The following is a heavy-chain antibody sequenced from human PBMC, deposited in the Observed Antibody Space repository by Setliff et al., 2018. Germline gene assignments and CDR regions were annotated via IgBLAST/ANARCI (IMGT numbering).Heavy chain of an antibody. CDR3: ARDLGHGGDSDY. Sequence: LSLTCTVSGYSISSGYIWGWIRQPPGKGLEWVGNIGHTGSINYNPSLKSRLTISRDTSKDQVSLKLNSVTATDTAVYYCARDLGHGGDSDYWGQGILVTVSS. CDR2: IGHTGSI. J-gene: IGHJ4*02. CDR1: GYSISSGYI. D-gene: IGHD2-21*02. V-gene: IGHV4-38-2*02.